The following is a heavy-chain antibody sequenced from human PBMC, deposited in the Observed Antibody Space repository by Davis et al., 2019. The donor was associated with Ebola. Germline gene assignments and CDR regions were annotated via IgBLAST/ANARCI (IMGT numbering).Heavy chain of an antibody. J-gene: IGHJ1*01. V-gene: IGHV4-4*07. CDR2: IYTSGST. Sequence: PSETLSLTCTVSGASISSYYWSWIRQPAGKGLEWIGRIYTSGSTNYNPSLKSRVTMSVDTSKNQFSLKLSSVTAADTAVYYCARGWLLGYCSSTSCYSEYFQHWGQGTLVTVSS. D-gene: IGHD2-2*01. CDR1: GASISSYY. CDR3: ARGWLLGYCSSTSCYSEYFQH.